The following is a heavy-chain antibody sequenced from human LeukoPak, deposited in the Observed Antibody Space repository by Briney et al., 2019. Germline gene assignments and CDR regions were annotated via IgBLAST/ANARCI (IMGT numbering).Heavy chain of an antibody. CDR1: DDSITMYY. J-gene: IGHJ3*02. D-gene: IGHD3-22*01. CDR2: VDHTGST. CDR3: ARGPYSYDSSGAFDI. V-gene: IGHV4-59*08. Sequence: SETLSLTCTVSDDSITMYYWTWIRQPPGKGLEWIGYVDHTGSTKFDPSLNGRVSISVDTSKNQFSLKLSSVTAADTAVYFCARGPYSYDSSGAFDIWGQGTMVTVSS.